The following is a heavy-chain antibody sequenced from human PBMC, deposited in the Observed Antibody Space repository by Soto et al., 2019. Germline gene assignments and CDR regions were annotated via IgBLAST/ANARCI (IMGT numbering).Heavy chain of an antibody. CDR1: GFTFSSYA. J-gene: IGHJ6*02. V-gene: IGHV3-23*01. D-gene: IGHD3-3*01. CDR3: AKVQSNYDFWSGYSLPTYYYYGMDV. CDR2: ISGSGGST. Sequence: GGSLRLSCAASGFTFSSYAMSWVRQAPGKGLEWVSAISGSGGSTYYADSVKGRFTISRDNSKNTLYLQMNSLRAGDTAVYYCAKVQSNYDFWSGYSLPTYYYYGMDVWGQGTTVTVSS.